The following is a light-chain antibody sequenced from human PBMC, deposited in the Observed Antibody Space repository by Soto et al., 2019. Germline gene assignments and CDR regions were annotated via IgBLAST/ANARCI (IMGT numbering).Light chain of an antibody. CDR2: AAS. CDR1: QAISNY. J-gene: IGKJ1*01. CDR3: LQHRSYQRT. Sequence: DIQVTQSPSALSASVGDRVTITCRSSQAISNYLAWFQQKPGQAPKRLLYAASTLESGVASRFSGSGSGTEFSLTISSLQPEDFATYFCLQHRSYQRTFGQGTNVDIK. V-gene: IGKV1-17*03.